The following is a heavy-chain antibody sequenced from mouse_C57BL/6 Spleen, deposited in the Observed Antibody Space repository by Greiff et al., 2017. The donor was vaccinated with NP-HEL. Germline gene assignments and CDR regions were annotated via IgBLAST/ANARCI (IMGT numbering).Heavy chain of an antibody. D-gene: IGHD3-2*02. J-gene: IGHJ3*01. CDR1: GYTFTDYY. Sequence: EVQLQQSGPELVKPGASVKISCKASGYTFTDYYMNWVKQSHGKSLEWIGDINPNNGGTSYNQKFKGKATLTVDKSSSTAYMELRSLTSEDSAVYYCARFQGPCAYWGQGTLVTVSA. CDR3: ARFQGPCAY. CDR2: INPNNGGT. V-gene: IGHV1-26*01.